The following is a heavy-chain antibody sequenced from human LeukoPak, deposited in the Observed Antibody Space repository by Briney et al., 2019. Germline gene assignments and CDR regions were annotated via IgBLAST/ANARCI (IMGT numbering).Heavy chain of an antibody. CDR1: GFSLSTSGVG. D-gene: IGHD3-10*01. CDR2: IYWDDDK. CDR3: AHSARNYGSGSYYSWFDP. V-gene: IGHV2-5*02. Sequence: ESGPTLVNPTQTLTLTCTFSGFSLSTSGVGVGWIRQPPGKAPEWLALIYWDDDKRYSPSLKSRLTITKDTSKNQVVLTMTNMDPVDTATYYCAHSARNYGSGSYYSWFDPWGQGTLVTVSS. J-gene: IGHJ5*02.